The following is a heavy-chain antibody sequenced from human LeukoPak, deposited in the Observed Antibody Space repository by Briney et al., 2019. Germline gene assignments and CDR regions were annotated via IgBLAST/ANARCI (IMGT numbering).Heavy chain of an antibody. CDR1: GFTFSSYS. Sequence: PGGSLRLSCAASGFTFSSYSMNWVRQAPGKGLEWVSSISSSGSYIYYADSVKGRFTISGDNANKSLYLQLNSLRAEDTAVYFCAREPIYGLNFDYWGQGTLVTVSS. CDR3: AREPIYGLNFDY. D-gene: IGHD2/OR15-2a*01. V-gene: IGHV3-21*01. J-gene: IGHJ4*02. CDR2: ISSSGSYI.